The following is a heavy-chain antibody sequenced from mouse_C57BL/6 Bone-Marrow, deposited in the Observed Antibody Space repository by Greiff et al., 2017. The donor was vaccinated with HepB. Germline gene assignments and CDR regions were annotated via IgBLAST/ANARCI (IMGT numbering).Heavy chain of an antibody. D-gene: IGHD1-1*01. Sequence: EVKLVESVAELVRPGASVKLSCTASGFNIKNTYMHWVKQRPEQGLEWIGRIDPANGNTKYAPKFQGKATITADTSSNTAYLQLSSLTSEDTAIYYCARSDYYGSSYGWFAYWGQGTLVTVSA. CDR2: IDPANGNT. J-gene: IGHJ3*01. V-gene: IGHV14-3*01. CDR1: GFNIKNTY. CDR3: ARSDYYGSSYGWFAY.